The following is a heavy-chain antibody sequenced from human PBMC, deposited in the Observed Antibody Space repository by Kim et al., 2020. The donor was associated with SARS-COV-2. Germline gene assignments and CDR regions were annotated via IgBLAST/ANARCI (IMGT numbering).Heavy chain of an antibody. V-gene: IGHV3-48*02. D-gene: IGHD3-22*01. CDR3: AREGSPYDYDSSGYWTQDGYYGMVV. J-gene: IGHJ6*02. Sequence: GGSLRLSCATSGFTFSSYSMTWVRQAPGKGLEWVSYISNSGSTIYYADSVKGRFTISRDNAKNSLYLQMNSLRDEDTAVYYCAREGSPYDYDSSGYWTQDGYYGMVVCGQGTTVTVSS. CDR1: GFTFSSYS. CDR2: ISNSGSTI.